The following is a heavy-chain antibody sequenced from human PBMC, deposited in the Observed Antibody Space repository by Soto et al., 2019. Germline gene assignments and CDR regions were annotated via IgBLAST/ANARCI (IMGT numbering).Heavy chain of an antibody. CDR3: LKLLVRYPYYFDY. J-gene: IGHJ4*02. Sequence: PGGSLRLSCAASGFTFSSYAMSWVRQAPGKGLEWVSAISGSGGSTYYADSVKGRFTISRDNSKNTLYLQMNSLRAEDTAVYYCLKLLVRYPYYFDYWGQGTLVTVSS. D-gene: IGHD6-13*01. V-gene: IGHV3-23*01. CDR1: GFTFSSYA. CDR2: ISGSGGST.